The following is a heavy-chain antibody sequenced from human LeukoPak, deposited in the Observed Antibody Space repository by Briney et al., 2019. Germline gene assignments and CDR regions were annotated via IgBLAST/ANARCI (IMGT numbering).Heavy chain of an antibody. CDR1: GFTFDDYG. CDR3: ARDSRYYYGSGSYSY. CDR2: INWNGGST. V-gene: IGHV3-20*04. D-gene: IGHD3-10*01. Sequence: GGSLRLSCAASGFTFDDYGMSWVRQAPWKGLEWVSGINWNGGSTGYADSVKGRFTISRDNAKNSLYLQMNSLRAEDTALYYCARDSRYYYGSGSYSYWGQGTLVTVSS. J-gene: IGHJ4*02.